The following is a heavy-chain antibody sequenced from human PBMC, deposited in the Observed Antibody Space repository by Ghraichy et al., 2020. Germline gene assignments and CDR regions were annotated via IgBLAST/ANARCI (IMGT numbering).Heavy chain of an antibody. CDR3: AKHIESPPSGMDV. Sequence: GGSLGLSCAASGFTFSNSAVSWVRQAPGKGLEWVSSISGSGSSTNYADSVKGRFTISRDNFKSTLYLQMSSLRDDDTAVYYCAKHIESPPSGMDVWGQGTTVTVSS. V-gene: IGHV3-23*01. CDR2: ISGSGSST. J-gene: IGHJ6*02. CDR1: GFTFSNSA.